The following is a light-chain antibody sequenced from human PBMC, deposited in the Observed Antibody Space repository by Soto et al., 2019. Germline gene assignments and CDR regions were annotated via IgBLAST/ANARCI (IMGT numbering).Light chain of an antibody. Sequence: DIQMTQSPSTLSASVGDRVTITCRASQSITTWLAWYQQKPGKAPKLLIYKAINLQSGVPSRFSGSVSGTEFTLTISSRRPDDFGTYYCQRYNDYQYVFGQGTKLDMK. CDR2: KAI. J-gene: IGKJ2*01. CDR1: QSITTW. CDR3: QRYNDYQYV. V-gene: IGKV1-5*03.